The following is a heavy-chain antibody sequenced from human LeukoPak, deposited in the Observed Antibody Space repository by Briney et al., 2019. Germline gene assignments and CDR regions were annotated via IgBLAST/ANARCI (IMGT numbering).Heavy chain of an antibody. CDR3: GRIAINANNGMDV. D-gene: IGHD1/OR15-1a*01. CDR1: GFNFSSYA. Sequence: GGSLRLSCAASGFNFSSYAMSWVRQAPGKGLEWVSAISGSGGSTYYADSVKGRFTISRDNSKNTLYLQMNSLRTEDTAVYYSGRIAINANNGMDVWGQGTTVTVSS. V-gene: IGHV3-23*01. J-gene: IGHJ6*02. CDR2: ISGSGGST.